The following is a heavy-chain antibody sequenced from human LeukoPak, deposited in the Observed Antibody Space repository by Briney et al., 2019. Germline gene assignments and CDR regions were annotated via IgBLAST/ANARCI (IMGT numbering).Heavy chain of an antibody. CDR1: GGSISSGGYY. V-gene: IGHV4-31*03. J-gene: IGHJ6*03. Sequence: PSETLSLTCTVSGGSISSGGYYWSWIRQHPGKGLEWIGYIYYSGSTYYNPSLKSRVTISVDTSKNQFSLKLSSVTAADTAVYYCARGVEAAAVDYYYYMDVWGKGTTVTVSS. CDR2: IYYSGST. CDR3: ARGVEAAAVDYYYYMDV. D-gene: IGHD6-13*01.